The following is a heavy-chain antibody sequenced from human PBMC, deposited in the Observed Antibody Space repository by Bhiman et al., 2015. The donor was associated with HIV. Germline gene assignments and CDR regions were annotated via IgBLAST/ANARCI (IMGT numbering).Heavy chain of an antibody. Sequence: EVQLVESGGGWVQPGGSLRLSCAASGFTFSSYNMHWVRQATGKSLEWVSAIGVAGDTYYAGSVRGRFTISRENAKNSFYLQMNDLRVGDTAVFYCARRRQGSASYSDPFDIWGQGTMVTVSS. D-gene: IGHD2-15*01. CDR2: IGVAGDT. V-gene: IGHV3-13*01. CDR3: ARRRQGSASYSDPFDI. CDR1: GFTFSSYN. J-gene: IGHJ3*02.